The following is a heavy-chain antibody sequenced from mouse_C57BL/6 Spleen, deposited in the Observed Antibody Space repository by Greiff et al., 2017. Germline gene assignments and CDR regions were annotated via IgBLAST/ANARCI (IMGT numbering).Heavy chain of an antibody. CDR1: GFTFTDYY. D-gene: IGHD2-3*01. CDR3: ARYYGYYVDWYFDV. J-gene: IGHJ1*03. CDR2: IRNKANGYTT. Sequence: EVQGVESGGGLVQPGGSLSLSCAASGFTFTDYYMSWVRQPPGKALEWLGFIRNKANGYTTEYSASVKGRFTISRDNSQSILYLQMNALRAEDSATYYCARYYGYYVDWYFDVWGTGTTVTVSS. V-gene: IGHV7-3*01.